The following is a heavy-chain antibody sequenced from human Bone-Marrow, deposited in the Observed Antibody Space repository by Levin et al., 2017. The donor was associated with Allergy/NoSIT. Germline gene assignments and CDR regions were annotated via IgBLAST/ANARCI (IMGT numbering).Heavy chain of an antibody. CDR3: VKDSWPGGLGSSPPGGMDV. D-gene: IGHD3-10*01. CDR2: ISPSDGST. J-gene: IGHJ6*02. V-gene: IGHV3-23*01. Sequence: PGGSLRLSCAASGFTFSRFGMSWVRQAPGRGLEWVSGISPSDGSTFYADSVKGRFTISRDNSKNTLFLQMDSLRAEDRAVYFCVKDSWPGGLGSSPPGGMDVWGQGTTVTVSS. CDR1: GFTFSRFG.